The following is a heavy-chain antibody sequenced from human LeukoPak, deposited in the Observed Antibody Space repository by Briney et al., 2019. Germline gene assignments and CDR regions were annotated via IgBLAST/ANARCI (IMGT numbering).Heavy chain of an antibody. Sequence: ASVKVSCKASGYTFTGYYMHWVRQAPGQGLEWMGWINPNSGGTNYAQKFQGRVTMTRDTSISTAYMELSRLRSDDTAVYYCARDRSSSSKGVYYYYYMDVWGKGTTVTVS. CDR1: GYTFTGYY. V-gene: IGHV1-2*02. CDR3: ARDRSSSSKGVYYYYYMDV. CDR2: INPNSGGT. D-gene: IGHD6-6*01. J-gene: IGHJ6*03.